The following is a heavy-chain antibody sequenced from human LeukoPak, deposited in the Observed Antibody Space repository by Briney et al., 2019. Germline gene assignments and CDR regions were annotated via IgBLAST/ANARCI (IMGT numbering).Heavy chain of an antibody. J-gene: IGHJ6*02. CDR2: IYYSGST. D-gene: IGHD4-17*01. V-gene: IGHV4-59*01. Sequence: SETLCLTCTVSGGSISSYYWSRIRQPPGKGLEWIGHIYYSGSTNYNPSLKSRVTISVDTSKNQFSLKLSSVTAADTAVYYCARMTTVTYFYYYYGMDVWGQGTTATVSS. CDR3: ARMTTVTYFYYYYGMDV. CDR1: GGSISSYY.